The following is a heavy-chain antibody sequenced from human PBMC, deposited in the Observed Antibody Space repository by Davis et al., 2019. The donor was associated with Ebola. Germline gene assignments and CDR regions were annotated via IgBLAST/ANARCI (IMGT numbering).Heavy chain of an antibody. J-gene: IGHJ4*02. V-gene: IGHV3-7*03. CDR1: GFTFSRYW. D-gene: IGHD1-26*01. Sequence: GESLKISCAASGFTFSRYWMSWVRQAPGKGLEWVAYINQDGSEKYYVDSVKGRFTISRDNAKNSLYLQMNSLRAEDTAVYYCARADWGGSYGDYWGQGTLVTVSS. CDR2: INQDGSEK. CDR3: ARADWGGSYGDY.